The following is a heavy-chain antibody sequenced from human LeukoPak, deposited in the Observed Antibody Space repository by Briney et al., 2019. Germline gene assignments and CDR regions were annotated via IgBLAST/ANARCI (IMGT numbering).Heavy chain of an antibody. CDR3: ARGGSNWNYRYYFDY. CDR1: GYTFITYG. D-gene: IGHD1-7*01. J-gene: IGHJ4*02. V-gene: IGHV1-18*01. CDR2: ISAYSGST. Sequence: ASVKVSCKASGYTFITYGINWVRQAPGQGLEWLGWISAYSGSTNYAQKLQDRVTMTTGTSTNTAYMELRSLRSDGTAVYFCARGGSNWNYRYYFDYWGQGTLVTVSS.